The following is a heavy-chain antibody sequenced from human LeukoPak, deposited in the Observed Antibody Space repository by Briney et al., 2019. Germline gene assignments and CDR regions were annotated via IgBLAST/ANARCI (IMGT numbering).Heavy chain of an antibody. V-gene: IGHV1-2*06. J-gene: IGHJ6*04. CDR1: GYTFTGYY. D-gene: IGHD3-9*01. CDR2: INPNSGGT. Sequence: ASVKVSCKASGYTFTGYYMHWVRQAPGQGLEWMGRINPNSGGTNYAQKFQGRVTMTRDTSISTAYMGLSRLRSDDTAVYYCSNSDILTGYYPDVWGKGTTVTVSS. CDR3: SNSDILTGYYPDV.